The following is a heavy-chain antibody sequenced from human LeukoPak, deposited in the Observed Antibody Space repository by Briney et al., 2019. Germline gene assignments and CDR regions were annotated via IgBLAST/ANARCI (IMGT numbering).Heavy chain of an antibody. D-gene: IGHD5-18*01. Sequence: GASVKVSCKASGYTFTSYDINWVRQATGQGLEWMGWMNPNSGNTGYAQKFQGRVTMTRSTSISTAYMELSSLRSEDTAVYYCARGCGYSYGYCFDYWGQGTLVTVSS. CDR2: MNPNSGNT. CDR3: ARGCGYSYGYCFDY. J-gene: IGHJ4*02. CDR1: GYTFTSYD. V-gene: IGHV1-8*01.